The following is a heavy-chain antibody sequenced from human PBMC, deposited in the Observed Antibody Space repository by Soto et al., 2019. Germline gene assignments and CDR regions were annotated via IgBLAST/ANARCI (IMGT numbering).Heavy chain of an antibody. D-gene: IGHD3-3*01. Sequence: GASVKVSCTASGYTFTSYGISWVRQAPGQGLEWMGWINPNSGGTNYAQKFQGWVTMTRDTSISTAYMELSRLRSDDTAVYYCARAPVYDFWSGFSTIFDYWGQGTLVTVSS. CDR3: ARAPVYDFWSGFSTIFDY. CDR1: GYTFTSYG. CDR2: INPNSGGT. J-gene: IGHJ4*02. V-gene: IGHV1-2*04.